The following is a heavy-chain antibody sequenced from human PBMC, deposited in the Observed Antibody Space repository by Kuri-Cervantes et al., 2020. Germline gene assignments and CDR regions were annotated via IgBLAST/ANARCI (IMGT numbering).Heavy chain of an antibody. Sequence: GESLKISCAASGFTFSDYYMSWVRQAPGKGLEWVSAISGSGGSTYYADSVKGRFTISRDNSKNTLYLQMNSLRAEDTAVYYCAIRREWELLGIDYWGQGTLVTVSS. CDR2: ISGSGGST. D-gene: IGHD1-26*01. CDR1: GFTFSDYY. V-gene: IGHV3-23*01. CDR3: AIRREWELLGIDY. J-gene: IGHJ4*02.